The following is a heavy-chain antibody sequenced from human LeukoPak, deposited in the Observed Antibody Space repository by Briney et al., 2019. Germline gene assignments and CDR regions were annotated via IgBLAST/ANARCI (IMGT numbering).Heavy chain of an antibody. J-gene: IGHJ4*02. CDR3: ARYSSGYSFDY. V-gene: IGHV4-30-2*01. Sequence: SETLSLTCAVSGGSVSSGGYSWSWIRQPPGKGLEWIGYIYHSGSTYYNPSLQSRVTISVDRSKNQFSPKLSSVTAADTAVYYCARYSSGYSFDYWGQGTLVTVSS. D-gene: IGHD3-22*01. CDR1: GGSVSSGGYS. CDR2: IYHSGST.